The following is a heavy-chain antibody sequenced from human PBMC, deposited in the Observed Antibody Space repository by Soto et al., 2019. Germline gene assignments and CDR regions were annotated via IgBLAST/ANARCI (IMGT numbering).Heavy chain of an antibody. CDR3: ARGEEHGEMATSFY. D-gene: IGHD5-12*01. J-gene: IGHJ4*02. CDR1: GGTFSSYA. CDR2: IIPIFGTA. Sequence: QVQLVQSGAEVKKPGSSVKVSCKASGGTFSSYAISWVRQAPGQGLEWMGGIIPIFGTANYAQKFQGRVTITADESTSTAYRELSSLRSEDTAVYYCARGEEHGEMATSFYWGQGTLVTVSS. V-gene: IGHV1-69*12.